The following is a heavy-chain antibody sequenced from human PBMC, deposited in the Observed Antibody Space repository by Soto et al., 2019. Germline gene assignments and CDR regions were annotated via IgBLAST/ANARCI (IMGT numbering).Heavy chain of an antibody. CDR1: GGTFSSYA. J-gene: IGHJ5*02. CDR3: ATGNEGYSGPQNWFDP. V-gene: IGHV1-69*01. CDR2: IIPIFGTA. Sequence: QVQLVQSGAEVKKPGSSVKVSCKASGGTFSSYAISWVRQAPGQGLEWMGGIIPIFGTANYAQKFQGRVTITADESTSTAYTELSSLRSEDTAVYYCATGNEGYSGPQNWFDPWGQGTLVTVSS. D-gene: IGHD5-12*01.